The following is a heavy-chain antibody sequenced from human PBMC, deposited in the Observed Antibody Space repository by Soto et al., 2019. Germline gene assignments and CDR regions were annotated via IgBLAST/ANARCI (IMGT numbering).Heavy chain of an antibody. CDR2: IDSKIDADKT. CDR3: VTRFTAVATARFDY. CDR1: GFPFSKAY. D-gene: IGHD2-21*02. V-gene: IGHV3-15*04. Sequence: EVQLVESGGGLVKPGGSLSLSCTASGFPFSKAYMNWVRQAPGQGLEWVGQIDSKIDADKTDLAAPVKGRFTLSRDDSKNTVYLQMNGLEIEDTAMYYCVTRFTAVATARFDYWGQGTLVTVSS. J-gene: IGHJ4*02.